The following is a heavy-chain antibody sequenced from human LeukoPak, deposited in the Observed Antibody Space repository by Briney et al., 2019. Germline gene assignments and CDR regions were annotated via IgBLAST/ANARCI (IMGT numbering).Heavy chain of an antibody. CDR2: IYYSGST. J-gene: IGHJ5*02. D-gene: IGHD6-13*01. CDR1: GGSISSSSYY. CDR3: ARKEGGQLVNTRRWFDP. Sequence: SETLSLTCTVSGGSISSSSYYWGWIRQPPGKGLEWIGSIYYSGSTYYNPSLKSRVTISVDTSKNQFSLKLRSVTAADTAVYYCARKEGGQLVNTRRWFDPWGQGTLVTVSS. V-gene: IGHV4-39*07.